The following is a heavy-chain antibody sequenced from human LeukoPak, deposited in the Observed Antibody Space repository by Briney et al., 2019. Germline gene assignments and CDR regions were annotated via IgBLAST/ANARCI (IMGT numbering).Heavy chain of an antibody. Sequence: PGGSLRLSCAASGFTFSSYGVHWVRQAPGKGLEWVAVIWYDGSNKYYADSVKGRFTISRDSSKNTLYLQMNSLRAEDTAVYYCASGMRVGATFDYWGQGTLVTVSS. CDR2: IWYDGSNK. D-gene: IGHD1-26*01. J-gene: IGHJ4*02. CDR1: GFTFSSYG. V-gene: IGHV3-33*01. CDR3: ASGMRVGATFDY.